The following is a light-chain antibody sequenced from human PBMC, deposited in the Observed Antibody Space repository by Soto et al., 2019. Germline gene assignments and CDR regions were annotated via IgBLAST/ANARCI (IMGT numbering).Light chain of an antibody. CDR3: CSYAGSSSVV. Sequence: QSALTQPASVSGSPGQSITISCTGTSSDVGSYNLVSWYQQHPGKAPKLMIYEGSKRPSGVSNRFSGSKSGNTASLTISGLQAEDDAYYYCCSYAGSSSVVFGGGTKLTVL. CDR2: EGS. V-gene: IGLV2-23*01. J-gene: IGLJ2*01. CDR1: SSDVGSYNL.